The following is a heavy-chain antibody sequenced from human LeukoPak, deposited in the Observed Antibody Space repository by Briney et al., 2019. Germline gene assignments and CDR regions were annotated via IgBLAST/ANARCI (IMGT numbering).Heavy chain of an antibody. CDR3: ANTEEAYYDSSGYPP. CDR1: GFTFSGYA. J-gene: IGHJ5*02. Sequence: GGSLRLSCAASGFTFSGYAMSWLRQAPGKGLEWVSAISGSGGSTYYADSVKGRFTISRDNSKNTLYLQMNSLRAEDTAVYYCANTEEAYYDSSGYPPWGQGTLVTVSS. CDR2: ISGSGGST. D-gene: IGHD3-22*01. V-gene: IGHV3-23*01.